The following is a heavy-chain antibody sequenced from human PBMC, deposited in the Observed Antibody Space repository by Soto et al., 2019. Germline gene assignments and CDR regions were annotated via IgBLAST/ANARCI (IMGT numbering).Heavy chain of an antibody. CDR2: ISWNSGSI. V-gene: IGHV3-9*01. Sequence: EVQLVESGGGLVQPGRSLRLSCAASGFTFDDYAMHWVRQAPGKGLEWVSGISWNSGSIGYADSVKGRFTISRDNAKNSLYLQMNSLRAEDTALYYCAKVRSSSWYYFDYWAREPWSPSPQ. D-gene: IGHD6-13*01. J-gene: IGHJ4*02. CDR1: GFTFDDYA. CDR3: AKVRSSSWYYFDY.